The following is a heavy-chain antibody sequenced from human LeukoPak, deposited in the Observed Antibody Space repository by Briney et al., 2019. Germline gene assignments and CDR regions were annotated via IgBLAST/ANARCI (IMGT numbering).Heavy chain of an antibody. Sequence: GGSLRLSCAASGFTFSDYYMTWIRQAPGKGLEWLAYISSTVSTIYYADSVKGRFTISRDDAQNSLYLQMNSLRAEDTAVYFCARVYSTGYAVSSGLYYWGQGALVTVSS. CDR1: GFTFSDYY. CDR2: ISSTVSTI. V-gene: IGHV3-11*01. J-gene: IGHJ4*02. D-gene: IGHD3-22*01. CDR3: ARVYSTGYAVSSGLYY.